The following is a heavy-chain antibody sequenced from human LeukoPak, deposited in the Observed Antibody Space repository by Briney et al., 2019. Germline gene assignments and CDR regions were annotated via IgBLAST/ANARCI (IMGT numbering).Heavy chain of an antibody. CDR2: ISWNSGSI. D-gene: IGHD5-24*01. J-gene: IGHJ4*02. CDR1: GFTFDDYA. V-gene: IGHV3-9*03. CDR3: ARSVEMATRIDY. Sequence: GRSLRLSCAASGFTFDDYAMHWVRQDPGKGLEWVSGISWNSGSIGYADSVKGRFTISRDNAKNSLYLQMNSLRAEDMALYYCARSVEMATRIDYWGQGTLVTVSS.